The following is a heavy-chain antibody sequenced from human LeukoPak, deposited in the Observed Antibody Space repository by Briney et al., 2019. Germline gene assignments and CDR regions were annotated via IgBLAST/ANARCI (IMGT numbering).Heavy chain of an antibody. V-gene: IGHV3-15*01. CDR1: GFTFSNAW. D-gene: IGHD1-26*01. CDR2: IKSKTDGATT. Sequence: GGSLRLSCAASGFTFSNAWMSWVRQAPGKGLEWVGRIKSKTDGATTDYAAPVKGRFTISRDDSKNTLYLQMNSLKTENTAVYYGTTDSFVGATFMCWGQGTLVTVSS. CDR3: TTDSFVGATFMC. J-gene: IGHJ4*02.